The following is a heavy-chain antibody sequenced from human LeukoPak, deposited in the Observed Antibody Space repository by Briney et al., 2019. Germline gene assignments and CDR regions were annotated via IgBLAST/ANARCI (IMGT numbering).Heavy chain of an antibody. CDR3: AAGYSSSWENYYFDY. CDR1: GFTFDDYG. V-gene: IGHV3-20*04. D-gene: IGHD6-13*01. J-gene: IGHJ4*02. CDR2: INWNGGST. Sequence: PGGSLRLSCAASGFTFDDYGMSWVRQAQGKGLEWVSGINWNGGSTGYADSVKGRFTISRDNAKNSLYLQMNSLRAEDTALYYCAAGYSSSWENYYFDYWGQGTLVTVSS.